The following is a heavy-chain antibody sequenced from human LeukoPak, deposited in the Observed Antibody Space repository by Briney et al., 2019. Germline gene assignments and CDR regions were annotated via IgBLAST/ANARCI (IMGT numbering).Heavy chain of an antibody. Sequence: SQTLSLTCTVSGGSISSYYWSWIRQPAGKGLEWIGRIYTSGSTNYNPSLKSRVTMSVDTSKNQFSLKLSSVTAEDTAVYYCAKDPSYSTPARLYYFDYWGQGTLVTVSS. D-gene: IGHD1-26*01. CDR2: IYTSGST. CDR3: AKDPSYSTPARLYYFDY. CDR1: GGSISSYY. J-gene: IGHJ4*02. V-gene: IGHV4-4*07.